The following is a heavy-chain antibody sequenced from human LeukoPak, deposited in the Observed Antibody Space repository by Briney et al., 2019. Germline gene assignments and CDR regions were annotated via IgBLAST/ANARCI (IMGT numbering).Heavy chain of an antibody. CDR1: GFTFSSYT. CDR2: ITTSDGNT. D-gene: IGHD7-27*01. CDR3: AKDGGLWVSAHWGDS. Sequence: GSLRLSCAASGFTFSSYTMSWVRQAPGKGLEWVSTITTSDGNTYYADSVKGRFTVSRDNSKNTLYLQMNSLRAEDTAVYYCAKDGGLWVSAHWGDSWGRGTLVTVSS. J-gene: IGHJ4*02. V-gene: IGHV3-23*01.